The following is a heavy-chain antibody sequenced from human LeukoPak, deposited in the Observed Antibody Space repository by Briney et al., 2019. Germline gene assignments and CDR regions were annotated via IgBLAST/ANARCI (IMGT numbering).Heavy chain of an antibody. D-gene: IGHD2-2*01. CDR3: AREARVPNDAFDI. Sequence: GGSLRLSCAASGFTFSSYSMNWVRQAPGKGLEWVSSISSSSSYIYYADSVKGRFTISRDNAKNSLYLQMNSLRAEDTAVYYCAREARVPNDAFDIWGQGTMVTVSS. J-gene: IGHJ3*02. V-gene: IGHV3-21*01. CDR1: GFTFSSYS. CDR2: ISSSSSYI.